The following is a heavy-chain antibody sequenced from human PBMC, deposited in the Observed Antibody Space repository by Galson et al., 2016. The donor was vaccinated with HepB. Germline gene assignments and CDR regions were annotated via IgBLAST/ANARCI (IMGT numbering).Heavy chain of an antibody. Sequence: SLRLSCAASGFTFSDYYMTWIRQAPGKGLDWVSYISSSSSYTNYADSVKGRFTISRDNAKNSLYLQMNSLRAEDTAVYYCARVGATGGAFDYWGQGTLVTVSS. CDR3: ARVGATGGAFDY. D-gene: IGHD1-26*01. V-gene: IGHV3-11*06. CDR1: GFTFSDYY. J-gene: IGHJ4*02. CDR2: ISSSSSYT.